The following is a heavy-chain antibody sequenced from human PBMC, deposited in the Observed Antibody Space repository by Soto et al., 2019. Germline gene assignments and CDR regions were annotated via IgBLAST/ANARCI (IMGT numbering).Heavy chain of an antibody. CDR2: INPNSGGT. J-gene: IGHJ6*02. CDR1: GYTFTGYY. D-gene: IGHD6-19*01. Sequence: GASVKVSCKASGYTFTGYYMHWVRQAPGQGLGWMGWINPNSGGTNYAQKFQGWVTMTRDTSISTAYMELSRLRSDDTAVYYCARDIAVAGTRLDYYYYYGMDVWGQGTTVTVSS. CDR3: ARDIAVAGTRLDYYYYYGMDV. V-gene: IGHV1-2*04.